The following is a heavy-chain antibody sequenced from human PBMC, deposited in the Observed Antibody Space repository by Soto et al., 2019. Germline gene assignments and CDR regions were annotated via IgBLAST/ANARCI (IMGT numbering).Heavy chain of an antibody. CDR1: GFTFSSYE. CDR3: ARALGDFCRGYAYFDY. D-gene: IGHD3-3*01. Sequence: PGGSLRLSCAASGFTFSSYEMNWVRQAPGKGLEWVSYISSSGSTIYYADSVKGRFTISRDNAKNSLYLQMNSLRAEDTAVYYCARALGDFCRGYAYFDYWGQGTLVTVSS. J-gene: IGHJ4*02. CDR2: ISSSGSTI. V-gene: IGHV3-48*03.